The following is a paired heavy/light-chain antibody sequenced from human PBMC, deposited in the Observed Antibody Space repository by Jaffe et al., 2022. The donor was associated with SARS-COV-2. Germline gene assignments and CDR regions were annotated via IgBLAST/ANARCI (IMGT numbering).Light chain of an antibody. CDR1: QGIRND. V-gene: IGKV1-17*01. CDR2: AAS. CDR3: LQHNSYPYT. Sequence: DIQMTQSPSSLSASVGDRVTITCRASQGIRNDLGWYQQKPGKAPKRLIYAASSLESGVPSRFSGSGSGTEFTLTISSLQPEDFATYYCLQHNSYPYTFGQGTKLEIK. J-gene: IGKJ2*01.
Heavy chain of an antibody. J-gene: IGHJ4*02. CDR3: ARAACGGDCSVDY. V-gene: IGHV3-74*01. D-gene: IGHD2-21*02. Sequence: EVQLVESGGGLVQPGGSLRLSCAASEFTFSIYWMHWVRQAPGKGLVWVARIKSDGRSTTYADSVKGRFTISRDNAKNTLYLQMNSLRADDTAVYYCARAACGGDCSVDYWGQGTLVTVSS. CDR1: EFTFSIYW. CDR2: IKSDGRST.